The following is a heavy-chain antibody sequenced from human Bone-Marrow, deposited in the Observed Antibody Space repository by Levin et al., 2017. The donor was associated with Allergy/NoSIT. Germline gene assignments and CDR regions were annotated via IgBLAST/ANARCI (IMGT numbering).Heavy chain of an antibody. Sequence: SQTLSLTCAVSGGSISSSNWWSWVRQPPGKGLEWIGEIYHSGSTNYNPSLKSRVTISVDKSKNQFSLKLSSVTAADTAVYYCARGSRSPLRYFDWLPHGFDYWGQGTLVTVSS. CDR1: GGSISSSNW. J-gene: IGHJ4*02. V-gene: IGHV4-4*02. CDR2: IYHSGST. D-gene: IGHD3-9*01. CDR3: ARGSRSPLRYFDWLPHGFDY.